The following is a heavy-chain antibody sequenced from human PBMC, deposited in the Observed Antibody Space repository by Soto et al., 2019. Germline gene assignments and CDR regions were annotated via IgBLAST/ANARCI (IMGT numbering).Heavy chain of an antibody. D-gene: IGHD3-22*01. CDR1: GYTFTSYY. CDR2: INPSGGST. V-gene: IGHV1-46*01. Sequence: GASVKVSCKASGYTFTSYYMHWVRQAPGQGLEWMGIINPSGGSTSYAQKFQGRVTMTRDTSTSTVYMELSSLRSEDTAVYYCARFLSGYDSSGYGASDDAFDIWGKGTMVTVSS. J-gene: IGHJ3*02. CDR3: ARFLSGYDSSGYGASDDAFDI.